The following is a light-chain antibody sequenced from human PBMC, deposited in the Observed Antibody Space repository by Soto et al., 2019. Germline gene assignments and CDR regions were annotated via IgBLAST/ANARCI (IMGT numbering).Light chain of an antibody. V-gene: IGLV1-51*01. Sequence: QSILTQPPSVSAAPGQKVTISCSGSNSNVGGNFVAWYQQVPGTAPKLLIYDDNQRTSGISDRFSGSKSGTSATLGITELQSEDEADYYCGTWDTTLNVVMFGGGTKLTVL. J-gene: IGLJ3*02. CDR2: DDN. CDR1: NSNVGGNF. CDR3: GTWDTTLNVVM.